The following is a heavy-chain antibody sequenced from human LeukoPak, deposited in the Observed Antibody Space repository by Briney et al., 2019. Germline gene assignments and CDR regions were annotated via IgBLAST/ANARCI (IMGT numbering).Heavy chain of an antibody. Sequence: GASVKVSCXASGYTFTGYYMHWVRQARGQGLEWMGWINPNSGGTNYAQKFQDRVTMTRDTSISTAYMELSRLRSDDTAVYYCARRPITMIVVGNYWGQGTLVTVSS. CDR2: INPNSGGT. CDR3: ARRPITMIVVGNY. D-gene: IGHD3-22*01. CDR1: GYTFTGYY. J-gene: IGHJ4*02. V-gene: IGHV1-2*02.